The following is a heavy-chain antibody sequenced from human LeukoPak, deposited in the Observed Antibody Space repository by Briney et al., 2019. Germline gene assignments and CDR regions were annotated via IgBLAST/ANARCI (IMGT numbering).Heavy chain of an antibody. CDR1: GFTFSNYA. Sequence: GGPLRLSCAASGFTFSNYAMSWVRQAPGEGLEWVSTISGSGDSTYYADSVKGRFTISRDNSKNTLFLQMNNLRGEDTAAYYCAKDPPTAGTTFDCWGQGALVTVSS. V-gene: IGHV3-23*01. D-gene: IGHD6-13*01. J-gene: IGHJ4*02. CDR2: ISGSGDST. CDR3: AKDPPTAGTTFDC.